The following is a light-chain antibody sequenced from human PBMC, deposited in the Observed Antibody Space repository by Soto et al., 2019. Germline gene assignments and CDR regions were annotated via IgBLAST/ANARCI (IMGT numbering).Light chain of an antibody. CDR1: QSVSNW. CDR2: AAS. J-gene: IGKJ4*01. V-gene: IGKV1-5*01. CDR3: QQLRSYPST. Sequence: DIQMTQSPSTLSASVGERVTITCRASQSVSNWLAWYQQKPGKAPKLLIYAASTLQSGVPSRFSGSGFGTDFTLTISSLQAEDFASYYCQQLRSYPSTFGGGTKVDIK.